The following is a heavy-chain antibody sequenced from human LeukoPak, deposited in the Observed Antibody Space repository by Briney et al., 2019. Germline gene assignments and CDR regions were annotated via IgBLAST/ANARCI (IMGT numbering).Heavy chain of an antibody. Sequence: SETLSLTCAVSGGSMTSYCWSWIRQPPGKGLEWIGYISSSGSTNYNPSLGSRVTISVDASRNQFSLNLRSMTAADTAVYYCARAMGYSSVFDYWGQGTLVTVSS. CDR1: GGSMTSYC. CDR3: ARAMGYSSVFDY. V-gene: IGHV4-59*12. D-gene: IGHD6-19*01. J-gene: IGHJ4*02. CDR2: ISSSGST.